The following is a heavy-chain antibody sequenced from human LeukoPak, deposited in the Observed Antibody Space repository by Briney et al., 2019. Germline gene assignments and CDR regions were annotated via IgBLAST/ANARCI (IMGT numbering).Heavy chain of an antibody. CDR1: GFTFSSYG. V-gene: IGHV3-33*08. Sequence: GRSLRLSCAASGFTFSSYGMHWVRQAPGKGLEWVAGIWYDGSNKYYADPVKGRFTISRDNSKNTLYLQMDSLRAEDTAVYYCARDPGVRWLVGFDYWGQGTLVTVSS. CDR3: ARDPGVRWLVGFDY. J-gene: IGHJ4*02. D-gene: IGHD6-19*01. CDR2: IWYDGSNK.